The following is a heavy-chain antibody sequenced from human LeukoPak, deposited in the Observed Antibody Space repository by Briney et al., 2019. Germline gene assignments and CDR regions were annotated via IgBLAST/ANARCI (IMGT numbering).Heavy chain of an antibody. Sequence: SVKVSCKASGGTFSSYPISWVRQAPGQGLDWMGGFIPIFGTANYAQKFQGRVTITADESTSTAYMELSSLRSEDTAVYYCARAPIAAAGTNNWFDPWGQGTLVTVSS. D-gene: IGHD6-13*01. CDR1: GGTFSSYP. J-gene: IGHJ5*02. CDR3: ARAPIAAAGTNNWFDP. CDR2: FIPIFGTA. V-gene: IGHV1-69*01.